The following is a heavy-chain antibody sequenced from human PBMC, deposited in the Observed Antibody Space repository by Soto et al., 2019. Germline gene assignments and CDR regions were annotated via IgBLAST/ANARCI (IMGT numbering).Heavy chain of an antibody. CDR1: GGSFSGYC. CDR3: ARAAAIYYYYYGMDV. Sequence: SETLSLTCAVYGGSFSGYCWSWIRQPPGKGLEWIGEINHSGSTNYNPSLKSRVTISVDTSKNQFSLKLSSVTAADTAVYYCARAAAIYYYYYGMDVWGQGTTVTVS. V-gene: IGHV4-34*01. CDR2: INHSGST. J-gene: IGHJ6*02.